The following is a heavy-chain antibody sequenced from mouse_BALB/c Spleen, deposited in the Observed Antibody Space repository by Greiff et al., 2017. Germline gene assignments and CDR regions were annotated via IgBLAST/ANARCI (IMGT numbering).Heavy chain of an antibody. CDR1: GYSITSDYA. Sequence: EVQLQQSGPGLVKPSQSLSLTCTVTGYSITSDYAWNWIRQFPGNKLEWMGYISYSGSTSYKPSLKSRISITRDTSKNQFFLQLNSVTTEDTATYYCASWDGFAYWGQGTLVTVSA. V-gene: IGHV3-2*02. D-gene: IGHD4-1*01. J-gene: IGHJ3*01. CDR2: ISYSGST. CDR3: ASWDGFAY.